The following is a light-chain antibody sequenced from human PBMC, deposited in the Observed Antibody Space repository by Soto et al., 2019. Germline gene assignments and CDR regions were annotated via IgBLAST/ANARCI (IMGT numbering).Light chain of an antibody. V-gene: IGLV2-14*01. CDR2: DVS. J-gene: IGLJ2*01. CDR1: SSDVGGYNY. Sequence: QSALTQPASVSGSPGQSITISCTGTSSDVGGYNYVSWYQQHPGKAPKLMIYDVSDRPSGVSNRLSGSKSGNTASLTISGLKXXXXXDYYCSSYTSSNTLGVFGGGTKL. CDR3: SSYTSSNTLGV.